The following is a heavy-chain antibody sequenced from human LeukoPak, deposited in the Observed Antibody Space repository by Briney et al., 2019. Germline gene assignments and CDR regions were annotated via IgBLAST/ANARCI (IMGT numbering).Heavy chain of an antibody. CDR2: IYSGGNI. Sequence: GGSLRLSCAASGFTVSSTYMSWVRQAPGKGLEWVSVIYSGGNIYYIESVKGRFTISRDTSKNTLYLQMNSLRAEDTAVYYCARDGRWLQLSGRFDYWGQGTLVTVSS. D-gene: IGHD5-24*01. J-gene: IGHJ4*02. CDR3: ARDGRWLQLSGRFDY. CDR1: GFTVSSTY. V-gene: IGHV3-53*01.